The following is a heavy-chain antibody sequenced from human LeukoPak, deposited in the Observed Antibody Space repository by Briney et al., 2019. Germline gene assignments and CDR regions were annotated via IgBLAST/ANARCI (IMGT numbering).Heavy chain of an antibody. CDR1: GGTFISYA. J-gene: IGHJ4*02. CDR3: ARDRVTDSSGYYYGSDY. CDR2: IIPIFGTA. V-gene: IGHV1-69*05. D-gene: IGHD3-22*01. Sequence: ASVKVSCKASGGTFISYAISWVRQAPGQGLEWMGGIIPIFGTANYAQKFQGRVTITTDESTSTAYMELSSLRSEDTAVYYCARDRVTDSSGYYYGSDYWGQGTLVTVSS.